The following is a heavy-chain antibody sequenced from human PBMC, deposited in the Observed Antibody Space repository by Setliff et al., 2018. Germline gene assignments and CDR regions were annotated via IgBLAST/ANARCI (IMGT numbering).Heavy chain of an antibody. V-gene: IGHV1-46*02. J-gene: IGHJ4*02. CDR2: IDPSADYT. CDR3: ARAPLESGYYYGQGHYFDN. D-gene: IGHD5-18*01. CDR1: GFIFNTYG. Sequence: PGGSLRLSCGASGFIFNTYGMHWVRQAPGQGLEWMGIIDPSADYTNYAQKFQGRVTMTKDTSTTTVYLELSSLRSEDTALYYCARAPLESGYYYGQGHYFDNWGQGTLVTVSS.